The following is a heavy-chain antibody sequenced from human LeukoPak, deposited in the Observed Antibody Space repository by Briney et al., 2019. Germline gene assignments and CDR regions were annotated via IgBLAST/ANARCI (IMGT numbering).Heavy chain of an antibody. J-gene: IGHJ6*03. Sequence: PGGSLRLSCAASGFTFSSYGMHWVRQAPGKGLEWVAVIWYDGSNKYYADSVKGRFTISRDNSKNTLCLQMNSLRAEDTAVYYCASCIAVAGCYYYYMDVWGKGTTVTVSS. CDR3: ASCIAVAGCYYYYMDV. CDR1: GFTFSSYG. V-gene: IGHV3-33*01. CDR2: IWYDGSNK. D-gene: IGHD6-19*01.